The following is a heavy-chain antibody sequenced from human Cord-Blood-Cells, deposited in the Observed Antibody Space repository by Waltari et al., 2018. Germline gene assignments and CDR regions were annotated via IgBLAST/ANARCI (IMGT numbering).Heavy chain of an antibody. CDR2: INPNSGGT. J-gene: IGHJ6*02. D-gene: IGHD3-16*01. CDR3: ASTGGSSRYYYGMDV. CDR1: GYTFPGSP. Sequence: QVQLVQSGAEVKKPGAPVQVFCQASGYTFPGSPMHRVLQGPGQGLEWMGWINPNSGGTNYAQKFQGRVTMTRDTSISTAYMELSRLRSDDTAVYYCASTGGSSRYYYGMDVWGQGTTVTVSS. V-gene: IGHV1-2*02.